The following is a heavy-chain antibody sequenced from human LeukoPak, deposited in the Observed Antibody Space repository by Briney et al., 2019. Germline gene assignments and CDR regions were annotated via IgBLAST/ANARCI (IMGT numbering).Heavy chain of an antibody. CDR3: ARRYSSGWYAHNYYYYYGMDV. CDR1: GYTFTSYA. Sequence: GASVKVSCKASGYTFTSYAMNWVRQAPGQGLEWMGWINTNTGNPTYAQGFTGRFVFSLDTSVSTAYLQISSLKAEDTAVYYCARRYSSGWYAHNYYYYYGMDVWGQGTTVTVSS. J-gene: IGHJ6*02. CDR2: INTNTGNP. V-gene: IGHV7-4-1*02. D-gene: IGHD6-19*01.